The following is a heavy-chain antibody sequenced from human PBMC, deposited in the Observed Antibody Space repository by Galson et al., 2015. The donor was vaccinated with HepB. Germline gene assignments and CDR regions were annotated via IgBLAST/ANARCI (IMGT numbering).Heavy chain of an antibody. CDR1: GVPFTTDY. CDR3: ARRRSGSYYRGTFDY. D-gene: IGHD3-10*01. V-gene: IGHV4-34*01. J-gene: IGHJ4*02. CDR2: ITPGGST. Sequence: SETLSLTCTVSGVPFTTDYWSWLHQSPGKGLEWIGEITPGGSTNHNPSLKSRVTMSVETSKSEFSLKMTSVSATDTALYYCARRRSGSYYRGTFDYWGQGTQVTVSS.